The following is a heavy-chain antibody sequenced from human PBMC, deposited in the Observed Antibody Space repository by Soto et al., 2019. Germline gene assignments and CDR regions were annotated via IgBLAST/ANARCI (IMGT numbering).Heavy chain of an antibody. Sequence: EVQLVESGGGLVQPGGSLRLSCAASGFTLSAYSMNWVRQAPGKGLEWISFINSGSDTIYYGDSVKGRFTISRDNAKNALYLQMNSLRDDDTAVYYCARPHLDRPTYYGLDVWGQGTTVTVS. J-gene: IGHJ6*02. CDR1: GFTLSAYS. CDR2: INSGSDTI. V-gene: IGHV3-48*02. D-gene: IGHD3-16*01. CDR3: ARPHLDRPTYYGLDV.